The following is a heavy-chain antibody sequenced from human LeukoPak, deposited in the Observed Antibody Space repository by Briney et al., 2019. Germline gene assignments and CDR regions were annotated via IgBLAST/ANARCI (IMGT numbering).Heavy chain of an antibody. Sequence: GGSLRRSSAGSGFTFHSYAISWVRQAPGKGLEWVSAISGSGGSTYYADSVKGRFTISRDNSKNTLYLQMNSLRAEDTAVYYCAKRPEFPCSSFDNWTQGTLVTVSS. CDR3: AKRPEFPCSSFDN. CDR2: ISGSGGST. CDR1: GFTFHSYA. V-gene: IGHV3-23*01. J-gene: IGHJ4*02. D-gene: IGHD2-2*01.